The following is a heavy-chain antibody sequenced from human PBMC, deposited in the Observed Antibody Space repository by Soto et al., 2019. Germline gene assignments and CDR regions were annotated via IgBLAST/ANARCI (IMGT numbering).Heavy chain of an antibody. CDR2: IVVGSGNT. CDR1: GFTFTSSA. D-gene: IGHD1-26*01. V-gene: IGHV1-58*01. Sequence: QMRLVQSGPEVKKPGTSVKVSCKASGFTFTSSAVQWVRQARGQRLEWIGWIVVGSGNTNYAQKFQERVTITRDMSTSTAYMELSSLRSEDTAVYYCAANDPSGSYQPYYYYYYGMDVWGQGTTVTVSS. J-gene: IGHJ6*02. CDR3: AANDPSGSYQPYYYYYYGMDV.